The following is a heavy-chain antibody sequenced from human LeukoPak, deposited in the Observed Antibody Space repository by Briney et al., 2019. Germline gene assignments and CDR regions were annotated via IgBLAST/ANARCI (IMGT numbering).Heavy chain of an antibody. Sequence: PGGSLTLSYAASGFSFSTHSMNWVRQAPGKGLEWISFINLDGTDIHYGESVKGRFTISRDNAKNSVYLQMHTLRAEDTAVYYCAGDGVGVLPGDAFDIWSQGTLVTVSS. CDR3: AGDGVGVLPGDAFDI. CDR1: GFSFSTHS. D-gene: IGHD2-8*01. J-gene: IGHJ3*02. CDR2: INLDGTDI. V-gene: IGHV3-21*05.